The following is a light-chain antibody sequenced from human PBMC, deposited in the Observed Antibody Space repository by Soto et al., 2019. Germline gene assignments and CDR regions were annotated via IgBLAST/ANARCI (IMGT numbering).Light chain of an antibody. J-gene: IGLJ3*02. V-gene: IGLV2-23*02. CDR1: SNDVGGYNL. Sequence: QSVLTQPASVSGSPGQSITISCTGTSNDVGGYNLVSWFQQHPGKAPKLMISEVNKRPSGVSNRLSGSKSANTASLTISGLQAEDEADYYCCSHVGGSSPQWVFGGGTKVTVL. CDR2: EVN. CDR3: CSHVGGSSPQWV.